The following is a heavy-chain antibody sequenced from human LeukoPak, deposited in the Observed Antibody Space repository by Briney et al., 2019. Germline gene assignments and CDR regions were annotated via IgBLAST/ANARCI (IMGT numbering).Heavy chain of an antibody. D-gene: IGHD3-3*01. CDR2: ISAYNGNT. CDR3: ARMPGRRRFLEWLTSYWFDP. Sequence: GASVKVSCKASGYTFTSYGISWVRQAPGQGLEWMGWISAYNGNTNYAQKLQGRVTMTTDTSTSTAYMELRSLRSDDTAVYYCARMPGRRRFLEWLTSYWFDPWGQGTLVTVSS. J-gene: IGHJ5*02. V-gene: IGHV1-18*01. CDR1: GYTFTSYG.